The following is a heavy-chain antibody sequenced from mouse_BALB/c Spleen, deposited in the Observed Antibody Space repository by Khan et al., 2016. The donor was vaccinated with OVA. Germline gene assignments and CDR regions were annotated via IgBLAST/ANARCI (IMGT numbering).Heavy chain of an antibody. J-gene: IGHJ3*01. Sequence: VKLLESGPGLVRPSQSVSITCTVSGFALTTYGVHWVRQSPGKGLEWLGEIWRGGSTDYNSAFIYRMSISKDSAKSQFFFKMNSLQVNDTARYYCARNYDYDDWLAYWGQGTLVTVSA. CDR3: ARNYDYDDWLAY. CDR1: GFALTTYG. D-gene: IGHD2-4*01. CDR2: IWRGGST. V-gene: IGHV2-2*02.